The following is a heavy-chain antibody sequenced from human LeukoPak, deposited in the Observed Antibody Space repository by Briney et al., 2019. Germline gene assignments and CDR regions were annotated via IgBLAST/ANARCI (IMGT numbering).Heavy chain of an antibody. Sequence: PAGSLRLSCAASGFTFSNFALIWVRQAPVKGLEWVSRISAGGGTQYTDAVRGRSTISRDNSKNTLYLHMNSLRAEDTAVYFCARDPNGDHVGAFEFWGHGTMVTVSS. J-gene: IGHJ3*01. CDR2: ISAGGGT. CDR3: ARDPNGDHVGAFEF. CDR1: GFTFSNFA. V-gene: IGHV3-23*01. D-gene: IGHD4-17*01.